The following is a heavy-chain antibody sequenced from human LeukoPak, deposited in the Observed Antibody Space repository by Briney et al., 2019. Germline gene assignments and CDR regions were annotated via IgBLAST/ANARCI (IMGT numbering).Heavy chain of an antibody. CDR1: GGTFSNYA. V-gene: IGHV1-69*06. Sequence: SVKVSCKASGGTFSNYAINWVRQAPGQGLEWMGGIIPMFGTGNYAQKFQGRVTITADKSTSTAYMELSSLTSEDTAVYYCGRDKLDNWNDQDGDYWGQGTLVTASS. J-gene: IGHJ4*02. D-gene: IGHD1-20*01. CDR3: GRDKLDNWNDQDGDY. CDR2: IIPMFGTG.